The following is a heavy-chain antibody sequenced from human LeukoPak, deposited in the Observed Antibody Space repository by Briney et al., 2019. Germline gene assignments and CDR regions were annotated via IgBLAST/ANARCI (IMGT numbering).Heavy chain of an antibody. CDR2: ISGSGGNT. CDR1: GLTFSNYA. D-gene: IGHD3-22*01. Sequence: SGGSLRLSCAASGLTFSNYAMNWVRQAPGEGLEWVSGISGSGGNTYYADSVKGRFTISRDNSRNTLYVEMNSLRAEYTAVFYCAKASNYYDSSGYNHFDYWGQGTLVTVSS. J-gene: IGHJ4*02. CDR3: AKASNYYDSSGYNHFDY. V-gene: IGHV3-23*01.